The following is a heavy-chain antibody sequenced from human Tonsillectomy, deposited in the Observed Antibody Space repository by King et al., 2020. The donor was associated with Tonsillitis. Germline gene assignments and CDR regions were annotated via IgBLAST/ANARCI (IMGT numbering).Heavy chain of an antibody. CDR1: GGSISSGNYY. D-gene: IGHD1-26*01. J-gene: IGHJ4*02. CDR3: ARKHSGSYFDY. Sequence: QLQESGPGLVKPSQTLSLTCTVSGGSISSGNYYWPWIRQPAGKGLEWIGRISTSGSTNYNPSLKSRVTMSVDTSKNQFSLKLSSVTAADTAVYYCARKHSGSYFDYWGQGTLVTVSS. V-gene: IGHV4-61*02. CDR2: ISTSGST.